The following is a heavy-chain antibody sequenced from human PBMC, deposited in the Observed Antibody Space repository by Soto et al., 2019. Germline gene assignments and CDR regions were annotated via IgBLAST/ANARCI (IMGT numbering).Heavy chain of an antibody. CDR2: IYYSGST. CDR1: GGSVSSGSYY. J-gene: IGHJ5*02. V-gene: IGHV4-61*01. Sequence: PSETLSLTCTVSGGSVSSGSYYWSWIRQPPGKGLEWIGYIYYSGSTNYNPSLKSRVTISVDTSKNQFSLKLSSVTAADTAVYYCARDSWAAAGGGWFDPWGQGTLVTVS. CDR3: ARDSWAAAGGGWFDP. D-gene: IGHD6-13*01.